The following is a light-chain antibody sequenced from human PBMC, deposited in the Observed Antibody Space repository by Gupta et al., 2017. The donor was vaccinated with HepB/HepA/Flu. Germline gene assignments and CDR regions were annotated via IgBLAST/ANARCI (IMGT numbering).Light chain of an antibody. V-gene: IGKV1-39*01. CDR2: AAS. Sequence: DIQMIQSPSSLSASVGDRVTITCRASQSISSYLNWYQQKPGKAPKLLIYAASSLQSGVPSRFSGSGSGTDFTLTISSLQPEDFATYYCQQSYTHPWTFGQGTKVEIK. J-gene: IGKJ1*01. CDR3: QQSYTHPWT. CDR1: QSISSY.